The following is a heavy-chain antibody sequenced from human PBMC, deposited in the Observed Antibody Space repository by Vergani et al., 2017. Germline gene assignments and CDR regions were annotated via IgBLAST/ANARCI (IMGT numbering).Heavy chain of an antibody. D-gene: IGHD3-3*01. Sequence: QVQLQESGPGLVKPSQTLSLTCTVSGGSISSDSYYWNWIRQPAGKGLEWIGRIYITGSTNYNPSLKSRVTISVDTSKNQFSLKLSSVTAADTAVYYCARVYYDFWSAPRGYYYYMDVWGKXP. V-gene: IGHV4-61*02. J-gene: IGHJ6*03. CDR3: ARVYYDFWSAPRGYYYYMDV. CDR1: GGSISSDSYY. CDR2: IYITGST.